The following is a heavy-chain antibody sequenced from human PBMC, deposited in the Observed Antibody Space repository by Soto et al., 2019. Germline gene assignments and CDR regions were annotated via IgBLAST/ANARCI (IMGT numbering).Heavy chain of an antibody. Sequence: QVQLQESGPGVVKPSETLSLTCTISGGSISGYYWTWIRQSPVKGLEYIGYVYNGNTNYNPSLNSRVTISVDTSKSQFSLTLSSVTAADTAVYYCGRISTNGDHAYWGQGTLVTVSS. CDR1: GGSISGYY. CDR2: VYNGNT. V-gene: IGHV4-59*08. D-gene: IGHD4-17*01. CDR3: GRISTNGDHAY. J-gene: IGHJ4*02.